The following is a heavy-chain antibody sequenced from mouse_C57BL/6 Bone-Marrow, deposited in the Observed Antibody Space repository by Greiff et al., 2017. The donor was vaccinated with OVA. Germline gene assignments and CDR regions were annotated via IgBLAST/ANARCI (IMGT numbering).Heavy chain of an antibody. J-gene: IGHJ3*01. CDR3: APYDYDVAWFAY. Sequence: QVQLQQSGAELVRPGASVKMSCKASGYTFTSYWITWVKQRPGQGLEWIGDIYPGSGSTNYNEKFKSKATLTVDTSSSTAYMQLSSLTSEDSAVYYCAPYDYDVAWFAYWGQGTLVTVSA. D-gene: IGHD2-4*01. CDR2: IYPGSGST. V-gene: IGHV1-55*01. CDR1: GYTFTSYW.